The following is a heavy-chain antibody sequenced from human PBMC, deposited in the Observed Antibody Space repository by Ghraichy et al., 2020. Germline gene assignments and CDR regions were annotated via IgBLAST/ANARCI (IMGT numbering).Heavy chain of an antibody. CDR3: ARCGGSGGSCQEADY. Sequence: GESLNISCAASGFTFSDYYMSWIRQAPGKGLEWVSYISSSSSYTNYADSVKGRFTISRDNAKNSLYLQMNSLRAEDTAVYYCARCGGSGGSCQEADYWGQGTLVTVSS. V-gene: IGHV3-11*06. CDR1: GFTFSDYY. J-gene: IGHJ4*02. CDR2: ISSSSSYT. D-gene: IGHD2-15*01.